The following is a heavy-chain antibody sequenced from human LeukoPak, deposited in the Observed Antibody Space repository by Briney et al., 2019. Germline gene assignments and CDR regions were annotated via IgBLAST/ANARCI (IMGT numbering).Heavy chain of an antibody. CDR1: GYTFTSYD. V-gene: IGHV1-8*01. CDR3: ARGQQWRPLDNWFDP. Sequence: GASVKVSCQASGYTFTSYDINWVRQASGQGLEWMGWMNPTRGTTGYAQKFQGRVTLTRNTSISTAYMELSSLRSEDTAIYYCARGQQWRPLDNWFDPWGQGTLVTVSS. D-gene: IGHD6-19*01. CDR2: MNPTRGTT. J-gene: IGHJ5*02.